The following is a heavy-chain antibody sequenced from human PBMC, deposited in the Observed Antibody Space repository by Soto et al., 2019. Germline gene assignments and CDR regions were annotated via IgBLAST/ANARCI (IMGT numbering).Heavy chain of an antibody. Sequence: QVQLQESGPGLVKPSETLSLTCTVSGGYVSSYYWSWIRQPPGKGLEWIGYSGSTNYNPSLKSRVTISVDTSNNQFSLNLSSVTAADTAVYYCARLSAGWLDPWGQGTLVTVAS. J-gene: IGHJ5*02. D-gene: IGHD6-19*01. V-gene: IGHV4-59*02. CDR1: GGYVSSYY. CDR3: ARLSAGWLDP. CDR2: SGST.